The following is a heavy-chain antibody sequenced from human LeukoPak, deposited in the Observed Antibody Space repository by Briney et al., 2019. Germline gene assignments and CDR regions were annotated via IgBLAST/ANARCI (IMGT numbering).Heavy chain of an antibody. D-gene: IGHD5-18*01. CDR1: GGSISSGDYY. CDR3: ARVKELWFNP. J-gene: IGHJ4*02. V-gene: IGHV4-30-4*01. Sequence: PTETLSLTCTVSGGSISSGDYYWSWIRQPPGKGLEWIGYIYYSGSTYYNPALKSRVTISVDTSKNQFSLKLSSVTAADTAVYYCARVKELWFNPWGQGTLVTVSS. CDR2: IYYSGST.